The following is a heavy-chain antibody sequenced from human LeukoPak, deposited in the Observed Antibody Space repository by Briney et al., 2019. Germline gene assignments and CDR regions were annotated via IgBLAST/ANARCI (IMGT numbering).Heavy chain of an antibody. Sequence: SETLSLTCAVSGGSISSSNWWSWVRQPPGKGLEWIGEIYHSGSTNYNPSLKSRVTISVDKSKNQFSLKLSSVTAADTAVYYCARGGYYGSGSYYNYNRFDPWGQGTLVTVSS. V-gene: IGHV4-4*02. CDR3: ARGGYYGSGSYYNYNRFDP. D-gene: IGHD3-10*01. CDR1: GGSISSSNW. J-gene: IGHJ5*02. CDR2: IYHSGST.